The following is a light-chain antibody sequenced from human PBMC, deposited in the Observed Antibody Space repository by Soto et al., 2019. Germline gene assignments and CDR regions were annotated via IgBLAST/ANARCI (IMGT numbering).Light chain of an antibody. J-gene: IGKJ1*01. CDR3: QQYNSYWT. Sequence: EIVMTQSPATLSVSPGERVTLSCRASQSVSNNLVWYQQKPGQAPRLLIYGASTRATGIPARFSGSGSGTEFTLTISSLQPDDFATYYCQQYNSYWTFGQGTKVDIK. CDR1: QSVSNN. V-gene: IGKV3-15*01. CDR2: GAS.